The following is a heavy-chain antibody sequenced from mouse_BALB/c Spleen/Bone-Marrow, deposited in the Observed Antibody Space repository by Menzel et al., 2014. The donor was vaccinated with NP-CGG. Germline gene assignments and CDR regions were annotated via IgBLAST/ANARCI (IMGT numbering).Heavy chain of an antibody. CDR3: TRDGKGNYDYAMDY. CDR1: GFTFSSYT. J-gene: IGHJ4*01. D-gene: IGHD2-1*01. CDR2: ISSGGSYT. V-gene: IGHV5-6-4*01. Sequence: EVHLVESGGGLVKPGGSLKLSCAASGFTFSSYTMSWVRQTPEKRLEWVATISSGGSYTYYPDSVKGRFTISRDNAKNTLYLQVSSLKSEDTAMYYCTRDGKGNYDYAMDYWGQGTSVTVSS.